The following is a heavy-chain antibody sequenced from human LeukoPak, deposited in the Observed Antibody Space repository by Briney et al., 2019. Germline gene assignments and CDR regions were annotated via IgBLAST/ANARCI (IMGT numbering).Heavy chain of an antibody. V-gene: IGHV4-39*01. CDR3: ARDDYGDYFDY. J-gene: IGHJ4*02. CDR1: GGSISSSSYD. Sequence: KPSETLSLTCTVSGGSISSSSYDCCWIRHPPWKGLGWIGSIYYSGRTYYNPSLKSRVTISVDTSKNQFSLKLSSVTAADTAVYYCARDDYGDYFDYWGQGTLVTVSS. CDR2: IYYSGRT. D-gene: IGHD4-17*01.